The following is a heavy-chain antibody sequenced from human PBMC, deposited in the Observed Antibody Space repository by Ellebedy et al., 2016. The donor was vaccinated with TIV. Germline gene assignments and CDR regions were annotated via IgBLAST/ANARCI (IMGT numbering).Heavy chain of an antibody. J-gene: IGHJ4*02. D-gene: IGHD2-15*01. CDR1: GFSFSNYA. V-gene: IGHV3-23*01. CDR2: ISGSGDGT. CDR3: AKASSRGGGWDC. Sequence: GESLKISCAASGFSFSNYAMSWVRQAPGKGLEWVSGISGSGDGTYYADSVKGRFTISRDNSKNTVFLQMNNLRVEDTAIYYCAKASSRGGGWDCWGQGILVTVSS.